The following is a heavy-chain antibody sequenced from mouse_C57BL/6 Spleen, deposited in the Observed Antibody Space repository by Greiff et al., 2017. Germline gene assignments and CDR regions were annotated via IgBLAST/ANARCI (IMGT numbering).Heavy chain of an antibody. D-gene: IGHD1-1*01. V-gene: IGHV3-6*01. CDR2: ISYDGSN. J-gene: IGHJ4*01. Sequence: DVQLQESGPGLVKPSQSLSLTCSVTGYSITSGYYWNWIRQFPGNKLEWMGYISYDGSNNYNPSLKNRISITRDTSKNQFFLKLNSVTTEDTATYYCAREVTTVVGYYAMDYWGQGTSVTVSS. CDR3: AREVTTVVGYYAMDY. CDR1: GYSITSGYY.